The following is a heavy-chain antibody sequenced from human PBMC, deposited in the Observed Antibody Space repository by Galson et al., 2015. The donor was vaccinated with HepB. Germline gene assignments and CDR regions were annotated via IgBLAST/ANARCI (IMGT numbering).Heavy chain of an antibody. V-gene: IGHV1-2*04. J-gene: IGHJ6*02. Sequence: SVKVSCKASGYTFTGYYMHWVRQAPGQGLEWMGWINPNSGGTNYAQKFQGWVTMTRDTSISTAYMELSRLRSDDTAVYYCARAYLPGYSRRGSGMDVWGQGTTVTVSS. CDR1: GYTFTGYY. D-gene: IGHD6-13*01. CDR2: INPNSGGT. CDR3: ARAYLPGYSRRGSGMDV.